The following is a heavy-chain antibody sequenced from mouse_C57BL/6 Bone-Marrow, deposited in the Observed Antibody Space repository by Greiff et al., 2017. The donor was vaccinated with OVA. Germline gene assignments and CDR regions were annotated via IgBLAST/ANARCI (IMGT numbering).Heavy chain of an antibody. D-gene: IGHD3-1*01. CDR3: ARHRGTTGWYFDV. CDR2: INSDGGST. Sequence: EVKLVESGGGLVQPGESLKLSCESNEYEFPSHAMSWVRKTPEKRLELVAAINSDGGSTYYPDTMERRFIISRDNTKKTLYLQMSSLRSEDTALYYGARHRGTTGWYFDVWGTGTTVTVSS. CDR1: EYEFPSHA. J-gene: IGHJ1*03. V-gene: IGHV5-2*01.